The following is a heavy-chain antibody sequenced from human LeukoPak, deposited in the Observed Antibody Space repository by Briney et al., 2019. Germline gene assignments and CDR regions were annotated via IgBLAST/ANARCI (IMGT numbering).Heavy chain of an antibody. CDR1: GGSISSSSYY. J-gene: IGHJ4*02. V-gene: IGHV4-39*01. Sequence: SETLSLTCTVSGGSISSSSYYWGWIRQPPGKGLEWIGSIYYSGSTYYHPSLKSRVTISVDTSKNQFSLKLSSVTAADTAVYYCARRGYYDSVEDYWGQGTLVTVSS. CDR2: IYYSGST. D-gene: IGHD3-22*01. CDR3: ARRGYYDSVEDY.